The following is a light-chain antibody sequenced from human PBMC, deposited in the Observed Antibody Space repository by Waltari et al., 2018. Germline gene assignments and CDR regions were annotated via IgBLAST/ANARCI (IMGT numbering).Light chain of an antibody. CDR3: SSYISSSTLEL. Sequence: QSALTQPASVSGSPGQSITISCTGTSSDVGAYNYVACYQQHPGKAPKLMSFDVSNRPSGVSNRFSGSKSGNTASLTIYGLQAEDEAGYYCSSYISSSTLELFGGGTSLTVL. V-gene: IGLV2-14*03. J-gene: IGLJ2*01. CDR2: DVS. CDR1: SSDVGAYNY.